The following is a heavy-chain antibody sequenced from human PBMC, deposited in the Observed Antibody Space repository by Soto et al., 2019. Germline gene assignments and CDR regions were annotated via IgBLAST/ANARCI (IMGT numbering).Heavy chain of an antibody. D-gene: IGHD1-1*01. CDR3: ARIGTLDWIDDY. J-gene: IGHJ4*02. Sequence: QVQLVQSGAEVKKPGSSVKVSCKASEGTFRSYVTSWVRQAPGQGLEWLGGIIPMYGTTYYAQTFQGRVTISADESTSTAFMEPSSLRSEDTAVYYCARIGTLDWIDDYWGQGTLVTVSS. CDR1: EGTFRSYV. V-gene: IGHV1-69*12. CDR2: IIPMYGTT.